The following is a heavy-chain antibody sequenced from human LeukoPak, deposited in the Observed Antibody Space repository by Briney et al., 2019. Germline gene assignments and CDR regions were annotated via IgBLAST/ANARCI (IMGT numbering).Heavy chain of an antibody. CDR2: IGVAGDT. V-gene: IGHV3-13*01. J-gene: IGHJ6*02. D-gene: IGHD2-2*01. CDR1: GFTVSSYD. Sequence: PGGSLRLSCAASGFTVSSYDMHWVRQVTGKGLEWVSTIGVAGDTYYSGSVKGRFTLSRENAKNSLFLQINSLRGEDTAVYYCGRGPAQYYYGMDVWGQGTTVTVSS. CDR3: GRGPAQYYYGMDV.